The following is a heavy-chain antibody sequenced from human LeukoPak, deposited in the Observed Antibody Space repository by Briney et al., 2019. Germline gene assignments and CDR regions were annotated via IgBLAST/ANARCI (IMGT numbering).Heavy chain of an antibody. CDR1: GFTFGDYA. CDR3: TRDYYYDSSGYRTRPY. CDR2: IRSKAYSGTT. V-gene: IGHV3-49*04. D-gene: IGHD3-22*01. Sequence: PGGSLRLSCTASGFTFGDYAMSWVRQAPGKGLEWVGFIRSKAYSGTTEYAASVKGRFTISRDDSNSIAYLQMNSLKTEDTAVYYCTRDYYYDSSGYRTRPYWGQGTLVTVSS. J-gene: IGHJ4*02.